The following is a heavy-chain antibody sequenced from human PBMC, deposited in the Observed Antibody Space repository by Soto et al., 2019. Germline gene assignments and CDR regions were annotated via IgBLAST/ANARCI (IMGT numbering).Heavy chain of an antibody. Sequence: GASVKVSCKASGYTFTSYAMHWVRQAPGQRLEWMGWINAGNGNTKYSQKFQGRVTITRDTSASTAYMELSSLRSEDTAVYYCARDLKRATWSPLEWLPPGYWGQGTLVTVSS. CDR2: INAGNGNT. V-gene: IGHV1-3*01. J-gene: IGHJ4*02. D-gene: IGHD3-3*01. CDR3: ARDLKRATWSPLEWLPPGY. CDR1: GYTFTSYA.